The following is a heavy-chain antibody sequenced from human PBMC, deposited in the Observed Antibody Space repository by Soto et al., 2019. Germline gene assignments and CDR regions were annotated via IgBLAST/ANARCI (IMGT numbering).Heavy chain of an antibody. J-gene: IGHJ4*02. CDR1: GFTFSSYA. Sequence: GGSLRLSCAASGFTFSSYAMSWVRQAPGKGLEWVSAISGSGGSTYYADSVKGRFTISRDNSKNTLYLQMNSLRAEDTAVYYCAKTAAPIMVTFGGVIVPAPFDYWGQGTLVTVS. CDR3: AKTAAPIMVTFGGVIVPAPFDY. CDR2: ISGSGGST. D-gene: IGHD3-16*02. V-gene: IGHV3-23*01.